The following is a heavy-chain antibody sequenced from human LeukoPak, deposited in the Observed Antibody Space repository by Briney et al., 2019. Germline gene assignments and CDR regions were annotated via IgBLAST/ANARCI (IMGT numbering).Heavy chain of an antibody. Sequence: GKSLRLSCAASRFTFTTFSDYVMHWARQAPGKGLEWVAAVSYDGGSEYYADSVKGRFAVSRDNSKNTLYLQMRSLRPEDTAVYYCASNFYDVGSYYYRTPVQYWGQGTPVTVSS. J-gene: IGHJ4*02. D-gene: IGHD3-22*01. CDR1: RFTFTTFSDYV. CDR3: ASNFYDVGSYYYRTPVQY. CDR2: VSYDGGSE. V-gene: IGHV3-30*09.